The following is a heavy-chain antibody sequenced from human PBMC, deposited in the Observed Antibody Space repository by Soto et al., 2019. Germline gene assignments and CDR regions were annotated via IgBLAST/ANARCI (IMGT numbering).Heavy chain of an antibody. CDR3: LRGGLLSQDRVITAPDAVGSLP. Sequence: QVPLMQSGAEVKKPGASVKVSCKASGYTFTTYDINWERQAPGQGLEWRGWTNPNRTNTGYAEKFQGRVTMTMGTTIIAAYIEFSSLSYDHTALYYCLRGGLLSQDRVITAPDAVGSLPWGQATVDTLSS. CDR1: GYTFTTYD. D-gene: IGHD1-20*01. CDR2: TNPNRTNT. V-gene: IGHV1-8*01. J-gene: IGHJ5*02.